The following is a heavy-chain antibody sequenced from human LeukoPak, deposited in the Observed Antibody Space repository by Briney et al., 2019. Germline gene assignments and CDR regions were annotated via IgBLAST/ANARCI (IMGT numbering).Heavy chain of an antibody. CDR2: ISGSGNTI. D-gene: IGHD1-14*01. V-gene: IGHV3-48*03. J-gene: IGHJ4*02. CDR1: GFTFTSYE. CDR3: ARVTFNYFDY. Sequence: GGSLRLSCAASGFTFTSYEMHWVRQAPGRGLEWVSYISGSGNTIYYADSVRGRFTISRDNAKNSLYLQMNSLRAEDTAVYYCARVTFNYFDYWGQGTLVTVSS.